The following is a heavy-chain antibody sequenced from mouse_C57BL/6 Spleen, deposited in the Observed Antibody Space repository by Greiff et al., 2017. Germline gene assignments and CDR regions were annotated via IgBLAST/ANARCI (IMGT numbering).Heavy chain of an antibody. J-gene: IGHJ2*01. Sequence: QVQLKQSGAELVRPGASVTLSCKASGYTFTDYEMHWVKQTPVHGLEWIGAIDPETGGTAYNQKFKGKAILTADKSSSTAYMELRSLTSEDSAVYYCTREHYGTHRYFDYWGQGTTLTVSS. CDR3: TREHYGTHRYFDY. CDR2: IDPETGGT. V-gene: IGHV1-15*01. D-gene: IGHD1-1*01. CDR1: GYTFTDYE.